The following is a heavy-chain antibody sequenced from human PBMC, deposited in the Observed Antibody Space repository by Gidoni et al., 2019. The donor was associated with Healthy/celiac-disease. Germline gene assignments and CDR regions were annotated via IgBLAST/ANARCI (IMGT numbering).Heavy chain of an antibody. CDR1: AFPFSSYA. CDR3: AKAPEYYYDSSGYYNGGYFDY. Sequence: EVQLVESGGGLVQPGGSLRLSCAASAFPFSSYAMSWVRQAPGKGLEWVSAISGSGGSTYYADSVKGRFTISRDNSKNTLYLQMNSLRAEDTAVYYCAKAPEYYYDSSGYYNGGYFDYWGQGTLVTVSS. D-gene: IGHD3-22*01. CDR2: ISGSGGST. J-gene: IGHJ4*02. V-gene: IGHV3-23*04.